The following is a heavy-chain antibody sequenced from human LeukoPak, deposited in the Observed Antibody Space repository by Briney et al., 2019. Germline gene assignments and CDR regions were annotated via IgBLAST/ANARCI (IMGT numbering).Heavy chain of an antibody. CDR1: GFTFGDYA. J-gene: IGHJ4*02. CDR3: TLALYTTYYCDSSGYYPPPDY. Sequence: KTGGSLRLSCTASGFTFGDYAMSWFRQAPGKGLEWVGFIRSKAYGGTTEYAASVKGRFTISRDDSKSIAHLQMNSLKTEDTAVYYCTLALYTTYYCDSSGYYPPPDYWGQGTLVTVSS. V-gene: IGHV3-49*05. D-gene: IGHD3-22*01. CDR2: IRSKAYGGTT.